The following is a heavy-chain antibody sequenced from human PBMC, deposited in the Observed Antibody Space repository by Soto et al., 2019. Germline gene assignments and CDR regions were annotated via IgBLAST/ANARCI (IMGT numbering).Heavy chain of an antibody. J-gene: IGHJ4*02. Sequence: PGGSLRLSCAASGFTFSSYAMSWVRQAPGKGLEWVSTISGSGGSTYYADSVRGRFTISRDNSKNTLYLQMNSLRAEDTAVYYCAKEGRTTYYYDSRVFDYWGQGTLVTVSS. CDR1: GFTFSSYA. D-gene: IGHD3-22*01. CDR3: AKEGRTTYYYDSRVFDY. CDR2: ISGSGGST. V-gene: IGHV3-23*01.